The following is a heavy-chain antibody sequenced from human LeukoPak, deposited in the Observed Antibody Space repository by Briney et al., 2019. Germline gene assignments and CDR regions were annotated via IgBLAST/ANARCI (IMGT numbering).Heavy chain of an antibody. J-gene: IGHJ4*02. CDR1: GFTFSSYW. CDR3: ARDQGSTSRGIDY. CDR2: IYSDGNTT. V-gene: IGHV3-74*01. D-gene: IGHD2-2*01. Sequence: PGGSLRPSCAASGFTFSSYWMHWVRQAPGKGLVWVSRIYSDGNTTNYADSVKGRFTISRDNAKNTLYLQMNSLRAEDTAVYYCARDQGSTSRGIDYWGQGTLVTVSS.